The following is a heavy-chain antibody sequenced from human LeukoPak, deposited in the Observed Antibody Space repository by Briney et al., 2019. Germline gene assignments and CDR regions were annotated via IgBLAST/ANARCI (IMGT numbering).Heavy chain of an antibody. CDR2: IYHSGST. CDR1: GGSISSGGYY. V-gene: IGHV4-30-2*01. Sequence: SQTLSLTCTVSGGSISSGGYYWSWIRQPPGKGLEWIGYIYHSGSTYYNPSLKSRVTISVDRSKNQFSLKLSSVTAADTAVYYCARDESFDYWGQGTLVTVSS. J-gene: IGHJ4*02. D-gene: IGHD3-16*02. CDR3: ARDESFDY.